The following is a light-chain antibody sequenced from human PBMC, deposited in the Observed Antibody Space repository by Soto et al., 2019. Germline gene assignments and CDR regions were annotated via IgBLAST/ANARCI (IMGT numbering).Light chain of an antibody. J-gene: IGKJ4*01. CDR1: QASSAW. CDR3: QQASISQLT. V-gene: IGKV1-12*01. CDR2: ATS. Sequence: DRQMTQSPSSVSASVGDRVTITCRASQASSAWLAWYQQKPGKAPNLLIYATSSLQAGVPSRFSGGGSGTEFTLTISSLQPEDSGTYYCQQASISQLTFGGGTKVEIK.